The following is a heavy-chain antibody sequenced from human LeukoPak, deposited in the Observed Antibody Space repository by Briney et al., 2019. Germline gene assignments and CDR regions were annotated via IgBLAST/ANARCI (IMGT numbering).Heavy chain of an antibody. V-gene: IGHV4-30-4*01. Sequence: PSETLSLTCTVSGGSISSGDYYWSWIRQSPGKGLEWIGYIYYSGSTHYNPSLKGRVSISIDTSKNQFSLKLTSVTAADTAVYFCARGFSYWGQGTLVTVSS. CDR2: IYYSGST. J-gene: IGHJ4*02. CDR1: GGSISSGDYY. CDR3: ARGFSY.